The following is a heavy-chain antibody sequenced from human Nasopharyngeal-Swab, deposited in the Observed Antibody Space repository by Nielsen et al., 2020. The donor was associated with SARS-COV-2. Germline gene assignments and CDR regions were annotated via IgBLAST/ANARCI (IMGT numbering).Heavy chain of an antibody. Sequence: SETLSLTCAVYGGSFSGYYWSWIRQLPGKGLEWIGEINHSGSTNYNPSLKSRVTISVDTSKNQFSLKLSSVTAADTAVYYCARFIVVVPAATHWFDPWGQGTLVTVSS. CDR2: INHSGST. D-gene: IGHD2-2*01. V-gene: IGHV4-34*01. J-gene: IGHJ5*02. CDR1: GGSFSGYY. CDR3: ARFIVVVPAATHWFDP.